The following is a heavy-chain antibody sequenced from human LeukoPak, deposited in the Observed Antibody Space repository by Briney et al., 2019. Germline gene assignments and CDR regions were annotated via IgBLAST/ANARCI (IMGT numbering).Heavy chain of an antibody. CDR2: SYTSGST. CDR1: GVSISSGSYY. D-gene: IGHD3-16*01. Sequence: PSETLSLTCTVSGVSISSGSYYWSWIRQPAGKGLEWIGRSYTSGSTNYNPSLKSRVTISVDTSKNQFSLKLSSVTAADTAVYYCARWPRRGIHAFDIWGQGTMVTVSS. CDR3: ARWPRRGIHAFDI. J-gene: IGHJ3*02. V-gene: IGHV4-61*02.